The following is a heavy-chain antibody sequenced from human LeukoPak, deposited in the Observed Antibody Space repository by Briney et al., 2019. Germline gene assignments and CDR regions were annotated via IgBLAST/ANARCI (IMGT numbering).Heavy chain of an antibody. CDR2: INHTTGGT. J-gene: IGHJ5*02. D-gene: IGHD2-21*02. V-gene: IGHV1-2*02. Sequence: ASVKVSCKASGYTFTPYYMHWVRQAPGQGLQWMGWINHTTGGTKYAENLQGRVTMTRNSSSTTAYMEPRRLTSEHTGVYYCARQYWGGDCYNPCGQGTLVIVAS. CDR3: ARQYWGGDCYNP. CDR1: GYTFTPYY.